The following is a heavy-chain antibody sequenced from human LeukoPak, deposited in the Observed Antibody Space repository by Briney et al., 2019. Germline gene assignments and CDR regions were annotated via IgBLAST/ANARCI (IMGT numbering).Heavy chain of an antibody. CDR2: IYTTGIT. Sequence: PSETLSLTCSVSGGSITSYYWSWIRQPAGKGLEWIGRIYTTGITNCNPSLKSRVTMSVDTSKNQFSLKLTSVTAADTAVYYCARDGYYYDSSGYYFWGQGTLVTVSS. CDR1: GGSITSYY. J-gene: IGHJ4*02. V-gene: IGHV4-4*07. CDR3: ARDGYYYDSSGYYF. D-gene: IGHD3-22*01.